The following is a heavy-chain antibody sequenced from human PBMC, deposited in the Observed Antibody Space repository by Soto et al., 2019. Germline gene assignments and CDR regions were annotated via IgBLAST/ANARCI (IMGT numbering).Heavy chain of an antibody. CDR3: ARETVPPSYLDYDC. J-gene: IGHJ4*02. D-gene: IGHD2-2*01. Sequence: EVQLVETGGGLIQPGGSLRLSCAASGFTVSSNYMSWVRQAPGRGLEWVSTIFRGGTTHYADSVKCRFTIARDSSKNTLYLQMNILRAEDTAIYYCARETVPPSYLDYDCWGQGTLVTVSS. CDR1: GFTVSSNY. CDR2: IFRGGTT. V-gene: IGHV3-53*02.